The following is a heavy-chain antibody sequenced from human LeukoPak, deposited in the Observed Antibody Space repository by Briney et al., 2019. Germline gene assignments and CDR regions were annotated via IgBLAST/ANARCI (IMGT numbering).Heavy chain of an antibody. CDR1: GFTFINAW. Sequence: PGGSLRLSCAASGFTFINAWMSWVRQAPGKGLEWVGRIKSKTDGGTTDYAAPVKGRFTISRDDSKNTLYLQMNSLKTEDTAVYYCTAKWLRRYYYYYMGVWGKGTTVTISS. J-gene: IGHJ6*03. CDR2: IKSKTDGGTT. D-gene: IGHD5-12*01. V-gene: IGHV3-15*01. CDR3: TAKWLRRYYYYYMGV.